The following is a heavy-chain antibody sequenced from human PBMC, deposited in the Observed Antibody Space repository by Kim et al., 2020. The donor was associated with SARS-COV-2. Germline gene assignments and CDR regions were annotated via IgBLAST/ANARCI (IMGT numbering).Heavy chain of an antibody. V-gene: IGHV3-33*01. D-gene: IGHD5-18*01. J-gene: IGHJ6*02. CDR1: GFTFSSYG. Sequence: GGSLRLSCAASGFTFSSYGMHWVRQAPGKGLEWVAVIWYDGSNKYYADSVKGRFTISRDNSKNTLYLQMNSLRAEDTAVYYCARDLSDTAMVGYYYYYGMDVWGQGTTVTVSS. CDR3: ARDLSDTAMVGYYYYYGMDV. CDR2: IWYDGSNK.